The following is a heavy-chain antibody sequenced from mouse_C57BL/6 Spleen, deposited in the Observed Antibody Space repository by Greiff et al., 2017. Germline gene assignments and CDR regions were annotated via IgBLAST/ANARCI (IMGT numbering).Heavy chain of an antibody. CDR3: ARGTTVVATDYAMDY. V-gene: IGHV1-69*01. Sequence: VQLQQPGAELVMPGASVKLSCKASGYTFTSYWMHWVKQRPGQGLEWIGEIDPSDSYTNYNQKFKGKSTLTVDKSSSTAYMQLSSLTSEDSAVYYCARGTTVVATDYAMDYWGQGTSVTVSS. J-gene: IGHJ4*01. D-gene: IGHD1-1*01. CDR1: GYTFTSYW. CDR2: IDPSDSYT.